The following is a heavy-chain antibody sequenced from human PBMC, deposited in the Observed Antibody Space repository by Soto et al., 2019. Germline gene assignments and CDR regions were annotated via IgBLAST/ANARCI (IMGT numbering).Heavy chain of an antibody. V-gene: IGHV1-69*01. CDR1: GETLNSNP. CDR3: ARKSGRDCHSGGGCFSLDV. Sequence: QVQLVQSGAEVKKPGSSLKVSCKVFGETLNSNPIGWVRQAPGQGLEWVGGIVPLSDRTNYAKELQGRVTVTADGSTSTVYMELSNLKSDDTAVYYCARKSGRDCHSGGGCFSLDVWGQGSLITVS. D-gene: IGHD2-15*01. J-gene: IGHJ4*02. CDR2: IVPLSDRT.